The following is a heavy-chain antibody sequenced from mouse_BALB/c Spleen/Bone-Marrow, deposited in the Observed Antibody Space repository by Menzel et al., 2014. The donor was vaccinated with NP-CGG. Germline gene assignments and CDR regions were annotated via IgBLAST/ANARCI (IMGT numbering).Heavy chain of an antibody. CDR2: IYPGDGDT. CDR3: SRGRGWYLDC. Sequence: QVTLKECGAELVRPGSSVKISCKASGYAISSYWMNWVKQRPGQGLEWIGQIYPGDGDTNYNGKFKGKATLTADKSTSSAYMQISSLTSEYSAVYFCSRGRGWYLDCWCQGTSLTVSS. J-gene: IGHJ2*02. V-gene: IGHV1-80*01. CDR1: GYAISSYW. D-gene: IGHD2-3*01.